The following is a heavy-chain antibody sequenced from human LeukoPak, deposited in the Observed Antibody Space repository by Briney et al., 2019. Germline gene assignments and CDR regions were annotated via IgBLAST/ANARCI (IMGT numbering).Heavy chain of an antibody. CDR2: VIPIFGTA. D-gene: IGHD1-26*01. CDR1: GGTFSRYA. J-gene: IGHJ4*02. CDR3: ARVIVGATSGRNYFDY. Sequence: GSSVKVSCKPSGGTFSRYAIIWVRPAPGQGRDGMGRVIPIFGTANYAQKFQGRVTMPRDTSTSTVYMELGSLRSEDTAVYYCARVIVGATSGRNYFDYWGQGTLVTVAS. V-gene: IGHV1-69*05.